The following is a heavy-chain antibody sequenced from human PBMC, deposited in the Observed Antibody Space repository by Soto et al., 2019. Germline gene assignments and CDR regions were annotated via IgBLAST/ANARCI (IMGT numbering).Heavy chain of an antibody. CDR1: GFTFRDHA. J-gene: IGHJ6*02. Sequence: PGGSLRLSCAASGFTFRDHAMHWVRQAPGKGREWLAIIWNDGSNKFYAGSVQGRFTISRDNSKNTVYLQMNTLSAEDTAVYYCAREERSDYYYYSMDVWGQGTTVTVSS. CDR3: AREERSDYYYYSMDV. V-gene: IGHV3-33*01. CDR2: IWNDGSNK. D-gene: IGHD1-1*01.